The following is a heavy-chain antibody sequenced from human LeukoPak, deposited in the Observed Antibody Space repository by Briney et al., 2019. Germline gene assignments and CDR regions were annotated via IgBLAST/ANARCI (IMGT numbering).Heavy chain of an antibody. Sequence: PSETLSLTCTVSGGSISNYYWSWIRQPPGKGLEWIGNILYSGTTNYNPSLKSRATFSLDTSKNQFSLKLNSVTAADTAVYFCARVPIYSPGHYCFDYWGQGALVTVSS. V-gene: IGHV4-59*01. J-gene: IGHJ4*02. CDR3: ARVPIYSPGHYCFDY. D-gene: IGHD1-26*01. CDR2: ILYSGTT. CDR1: GGSISNYY.